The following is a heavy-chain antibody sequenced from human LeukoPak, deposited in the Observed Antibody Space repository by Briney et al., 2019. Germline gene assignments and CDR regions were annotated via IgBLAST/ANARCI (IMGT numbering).Heavy chain of an antibody. D-gene: IGHD1-26*01. CDR1: GFTFSSYS. V-gene: IGHV3-21*01. J-gene: IGHJ4*02. CDR2: ISSSSSYI. Sequence: GGSLRLSCAASGFTFSSYSMNWVRQAPGKGLEWVSSISSSSSYIYYADSVKGRFTISRDNAKNSLYLQMNSLRAEDTAVYYCARESGVVGATLITRYFDYWGQGTLVTVSS. CDR3: ARESGVVGATLITRYFDY.